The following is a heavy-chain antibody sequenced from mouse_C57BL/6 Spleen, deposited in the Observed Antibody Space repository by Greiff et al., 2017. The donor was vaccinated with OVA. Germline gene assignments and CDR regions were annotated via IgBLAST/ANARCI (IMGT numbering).Heavy chain of an antibody. J-gene: IGHJ2*01. CDR3: TKSTPIYYYGSDYFDY. CDR1: GFNIKDDY. Sequence: VQLQQPGAELVRPGASVKLSCTASGFNIKDDYMHWVKQRPEQGLEWIGWIDPANGDTEYAPKFQGKATITADTSSNTAYLQLSSLTSEDTAVYYCTKSTPIYYYGSDYFDYWGQGTTLTVSS. V-gene: IGHV14-4*01. D-gene: IGHD1-1*01. CDR2: IDPANGDT.